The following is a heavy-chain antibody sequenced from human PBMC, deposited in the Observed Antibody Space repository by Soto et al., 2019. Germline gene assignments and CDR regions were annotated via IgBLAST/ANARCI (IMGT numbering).Heavy chain of an antibody. V-gene: IGHV1-69*01. J-gene: IGHJ4*02. Sequence: QVQLVQSGAEVKKPGSSVKVSCKASGGTFSSYAIDWVRQAPGQGLEWMGGIIPIFGTANYAQKFQGRITITADESASTAYMELRSLRSEDTAVYYCARGVHYDRSAYYYFYWGQGTLVTVSS. CDR3: ARGVHYDRSAYYYFY. D-gene: IGHD3-22*01. CDR1: GGTFSSYA. CDR2: IIPIFGTA.